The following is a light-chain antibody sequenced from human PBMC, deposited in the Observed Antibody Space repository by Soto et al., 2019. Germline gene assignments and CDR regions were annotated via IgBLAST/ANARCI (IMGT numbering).Light chain of an antibody. CDR1: QSVATN. V-gene: IGKV3-15*01. J-gene: IGKJ2*01. Sequence: EIVMAQSPATLSVSPGERATLSCGASQSVATNLAWYQQKPGQAPRLLIYDAFARATGFPARFSGSGSGTEFTLTISSLQSEDSAVYYCHQYNKWPYTFGQGTKLEIK. CDR2: DAF. CDR3: HQYNKWPYT.